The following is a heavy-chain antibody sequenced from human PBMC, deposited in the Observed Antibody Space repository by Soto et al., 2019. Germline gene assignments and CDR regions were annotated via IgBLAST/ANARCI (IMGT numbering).Heavy chain of an antibody. CDR3: ARHRYSYGVYYFDY. CDR2: IYYSGST. CDR1: GGSISSYY. Sequence: SSETLSLTCTVSGGSISSYYWSWIRQPPGKGLEWIGYIYYSGSTNYNPYLTSRVTISVDTSKNQFSLKLSSVTAADTAVYYCARHRYSYGVYYFDYWGQGTLVTVSS. D-gene: IGHD5-18*01. J-gene: IGHJ4*02. V-gene: IGHV4-59*08.